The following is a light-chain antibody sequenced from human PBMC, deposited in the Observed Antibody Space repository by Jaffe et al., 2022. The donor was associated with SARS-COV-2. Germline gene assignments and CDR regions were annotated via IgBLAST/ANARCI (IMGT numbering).Light chain of an antibody. Sequence: QSALTQPASVSGSPGQSITISCTGTSSDVGGYNFVSWYQQYPGKAPKLKIYEVSNRPSGVSDRFSGSKSGNTASLTISGLQAEDEADYYCSSYISSSTYVVFGGGTKLTVL. V-gene: IGLV2-14*01. CDR1: SSDVGGYNF. CDR3: SSYISSSTYVV. J-gene: IGLJ2*01. CDR2: EVS.